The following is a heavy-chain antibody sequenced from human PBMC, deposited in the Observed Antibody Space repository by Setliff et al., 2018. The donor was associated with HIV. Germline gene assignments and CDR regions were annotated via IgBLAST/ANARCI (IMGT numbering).Heavy chain of an antibody. D-gene: IGHD5-18*01. Sequence: SETLSLTCFVSGGSLSSYYWSWIRQPPGKGLEWIAYIYYSGSTNYNPSLKSRVTMSVDTSKNKFSLKLSSVTAADTAVYYCAREWSYGAFDTFDVWGQGTMVTVSS. V-gene: IGHV4-59*12. CDR1: GGSLSSYY. CDR2: IYYSGST. J-gene: IGHJ3*01. CDR3: AREWSYGAFDTFDV.